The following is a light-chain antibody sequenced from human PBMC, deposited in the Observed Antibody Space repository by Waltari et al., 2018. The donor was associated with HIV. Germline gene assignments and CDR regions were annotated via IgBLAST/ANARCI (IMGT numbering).Light chain of an antibody. J-gene: IGLJ1*01. CDR2: DVS. CDR1: SSDVGGYTY. Sequence: QSALTQPASVSGSPGQSLTISCTGTSSDVGGYTYVSWYQQHPVKAPKLMIYDVSNRPSGVSNRFSGSKSGNTASLTISGLQAEDEADYYCSSYTSSSTPYVFGTGTKVTVL. CDR3: SSYTSSSTPYV. V-gene: IGLV2-14*03.